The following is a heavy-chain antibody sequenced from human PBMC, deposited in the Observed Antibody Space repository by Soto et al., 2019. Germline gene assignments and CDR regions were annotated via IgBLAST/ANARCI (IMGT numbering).Heavy chain of an antibody. J-gene: IGHJ5*02. CDR2: VYHTGNA. CDR1: CGSISRVAYY. CDR3: AVDTTIEGPNWLDP. D-gene: IGHD5-18*01. V-gene: IGHV4-30-4*08. Sequence: SETLSLTCTVSCGSISRVAYYWSWIRQLPGKGLEWIGYVYHTGNADYNPSLKSRISMSVDTSKNQFSMDLKDVTAADTAVYYCAVDTTIEGPNWLDPWGQGTLVTVSS.